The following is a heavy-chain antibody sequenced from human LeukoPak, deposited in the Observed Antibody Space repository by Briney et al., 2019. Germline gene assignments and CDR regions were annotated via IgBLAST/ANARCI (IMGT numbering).Heavy chain of an antibody. Sequence: GGSLRLSCAASGFTFSSYAMSWVRQAPGKGLEWVSAISGSGGSTYYADSVKGRFTIPRDNSKNSLYLQMNTLRAEDTAIYYCARDSPDYGGKGFDYWGQGTLVTVSS. J-gene: IGHJ4*02. V-gene: IGHV3-23*01. CDR3: ARDSPDYGGKGFDY. D-gene: IGHD4-23*01. CDR1: GFTFSSYA. CDR2: ISGSGGST.